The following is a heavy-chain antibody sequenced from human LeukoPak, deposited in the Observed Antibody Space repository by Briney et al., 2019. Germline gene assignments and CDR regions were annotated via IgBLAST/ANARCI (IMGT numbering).Heavy chain of an antibody. CDR2: IYYSGST. CDR3: ARAPGVSSGYYYRGHAFDI. V-gene: IGHV4-59*08. J-gene: IGHJ3*02. D-gene: IGHD3-22*01. Sequence: TSETLSLTCTVSGGSISSYYWSWIRQPPGKGLEWIGYIYYSGSTNYNPSLKSRVTISVDTSKKQFSLKLSSVTAADTAVYYCARAPGVSSGYYYRGHAFDIWGQGTMVTVSS. CDR1: GGSISSYY.